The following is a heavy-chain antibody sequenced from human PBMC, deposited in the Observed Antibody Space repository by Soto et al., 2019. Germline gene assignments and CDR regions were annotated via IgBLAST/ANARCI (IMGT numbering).Heavy chain of an antibody. Sequence: ASVKVSCKASGYTFTGYYMHWVRQAPGQGLEWMGWINPNSGGTNYAQKFQGRVTMTRDTSISTAYMELSRLRSDDTAVYYCASQGQLVRVIYYYGMDVWGQGTTATVSS. J-gene: IGHJ6*02. CDR1: GYTFTGYY. D-gene: IGHD6-6*01. CDR3: ASQGQLVRVIYYYGMDV. CDR2: INPNSGGT. V-gene: IGHV1-2*02.